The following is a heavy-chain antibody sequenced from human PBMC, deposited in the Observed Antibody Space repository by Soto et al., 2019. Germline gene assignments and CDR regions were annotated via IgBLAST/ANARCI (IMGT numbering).Heavy chain of an antibody. J-gene: IGHJ6*02. CDR3: ARHGDGTARRHYYYGMDV. CDR1: GGSISSYY. CDR2: IYYSGST. D-gene: IGHD6-6*01. Sequence: SETLSLTCTVSGGSISSYYWSWIRQPPGKGLEWIGYIYYSGSTNYNPSLKSRVTISVDTSKNQFSLKLSSVTAADTAVYYCARHGDGTARRHYYYGMDVWGQGTTVTVSS. V-gene: IGHV4-59*08.